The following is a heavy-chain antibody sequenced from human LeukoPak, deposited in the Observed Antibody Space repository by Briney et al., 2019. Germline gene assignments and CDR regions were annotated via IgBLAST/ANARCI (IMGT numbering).Heavy chain of an antibody. J-gene: IGHJ4*02. CDR2: IKEDGSEK. Sequence: PGGSLRLSCAASGFTFSSYWMTWVRQAPGKGLEWVANIKEDGSEKYYVDSVKGRFTISRDNARNSVSLQMNRLRAEDTAVYYCARDVDSNYWGQGTLVTVSS. CDR1: GFTFSSYW. D-gene: IGHD2-15*01. CDR3: ARDVDSNY. V-gene: IGHV3-7*03.